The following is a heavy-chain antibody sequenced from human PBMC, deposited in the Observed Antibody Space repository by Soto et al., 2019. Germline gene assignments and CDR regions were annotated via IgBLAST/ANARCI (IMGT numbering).Heavy chain of an antibody. Sequence: GGSLRLSCAASGFTFSSYAMSWVRQAPGKGLEWVSAISGSGGSTYYADSVKGRFTISRDNSKNTLYLQMNSLRAEDTAVYYCAKDGMVRGVIPSRFFDYWGQGTLVTVSS. CDR3: AKDGMVRGVIPSRFFDY. V-gene: IGHV3-23*01. J-gene: IGHJ4*02. D-gene: IGHD3-10*01. CDR2: ISGSGGST. CDR1: GFTFSSYA.